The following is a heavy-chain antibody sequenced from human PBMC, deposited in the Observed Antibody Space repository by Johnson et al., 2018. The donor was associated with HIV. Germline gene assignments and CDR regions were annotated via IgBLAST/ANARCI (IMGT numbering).Heavy chain of an antibody. Sequence: QVQLVESGGGVVQPGKSLRLSCAASGFTFSSYGMHWVRQAPGKGLEWVAVIWYDGSNKYYAASVKGRFTISRDNSTLYLQMNSLRVEDTAVYYCARGRIATGGMRGGAFDVWGQGTMVTVSP. J-gene: IGHJ3*01. CDR1: GFTFSSYG. V-gene: IGHV3-33*01. CDR2: IWYDGSNK. CDR3: ARGRIATGGMRGGAFDV. D-gene: IGHD6-13*01.